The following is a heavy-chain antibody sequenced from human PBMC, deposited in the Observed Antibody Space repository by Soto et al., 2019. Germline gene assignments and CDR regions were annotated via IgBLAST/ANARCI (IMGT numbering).Heavy chain of an antibody. V-gene: IGHV3-23*01. J-gene: IGHJ1*01. CDR3: AKDRGRWLQLQRHAEYFQH. D-gene: IGHD1-1*01. Sequence: EVQLLESGGGLVQPGGSLRLSCAASGFTFSSYAMSWVRQAPGKGLEWVSAISGSGGSTYYADSVKGRFTISRDKSKNTLYLQMNSLRAEDTAVYYCAKDRGRWLQLQRHAEYFQHWGQGTLVTVSS. CDR2: ISGSGGST. CDR1: GFTFSSYA.